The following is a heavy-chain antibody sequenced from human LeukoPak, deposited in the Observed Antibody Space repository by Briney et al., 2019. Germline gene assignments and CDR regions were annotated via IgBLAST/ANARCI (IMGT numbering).Heavy chain of an antibody. D-gene: IGHD3-16*02. CDR3: ARGSLWGSYRKRHDY. Sequence: SETLSLTCAVYGGSFSGYYWSWIRQPPGKGLEWIGEINRSGSTNYNPSLKSRVTISVDTSKNQFSLKLSSVTAADTAVYYCARGSLWGSYRKRHDYWGQGTLVTVSS. CDR2: INRSGST. CDR1: GGSFSGYY. V-gene: IGHV4-34*01. J-gene: IGHJ4*02.